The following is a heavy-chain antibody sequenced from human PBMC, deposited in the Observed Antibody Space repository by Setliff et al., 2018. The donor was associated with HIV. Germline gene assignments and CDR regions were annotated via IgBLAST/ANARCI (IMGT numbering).Heavy chain of an antibody. CDR2: ITASGGA. D-gene: IGHD3-3*01. CDR3: ARAVVFASGNFWFDP. V-gene: IGHV4-61*09. Sequence: SETLSLTCTVSGGSIWSGSYYWTWIRQPAGKGLEWIGHITASGGATYNPSVKSRVSISLGSPSSEFSLRLTSVSAADTAVYYCARAVVFASGNFWFDPWGPGALGHRLL. J-gene: IGHJ5*02. CDR1: GGSIWSGSYY.